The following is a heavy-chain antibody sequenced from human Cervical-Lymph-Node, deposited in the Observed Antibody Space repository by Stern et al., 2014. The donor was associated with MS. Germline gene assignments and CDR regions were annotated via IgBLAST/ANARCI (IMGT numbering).Heavy chain of an antibody. Sequence: VQLVESGPEVRKPGTSVKVSCTASGFTFNNSAVQGVRQARGQRLEWIGWIVVGSGNTIYAQQFQERVPISRDMSTNTASMALSSLRSEDTAVYYCATGILGTTPLFAHWGQGSLVTVSS. D-gene: IGHD1-26*01. CDR3: ATGILGTTPLFAH. V-gene: IGHV1-58*01. CDR1: GFTFNNSA. CDR2: IVVGSGNT. J-gene: IGHJ4*02.